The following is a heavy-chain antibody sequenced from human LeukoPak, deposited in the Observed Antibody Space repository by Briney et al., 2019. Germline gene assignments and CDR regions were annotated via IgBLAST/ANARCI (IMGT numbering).Heavy chain of an antibody. Sequence: SETLSLTCTVSGGSISSGDYYWSWIRQPPGKGLEWIGYIYYSGSTSYNPSLKSRLTISVDTSKNQFSLKLSSVTAADTAVYYCALFPGEGDPFDIWGQGTMVTVSS. CDR3: ALFPGEGDPFDI. CDR1: GGSISSGDYY. J-gene: IGHJ3*02. CDR2: IYYSGST. D-gene: IGHD3-16*01. V-gene: IGHV4-30-4*01.